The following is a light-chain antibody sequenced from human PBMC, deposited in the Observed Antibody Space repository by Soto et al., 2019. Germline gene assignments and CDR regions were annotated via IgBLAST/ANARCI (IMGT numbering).Light chain of an antibody. CDR2: NND. CDR3: AAWDDSLNGWV. J-gene: IGLJ3*02. V-gene: IGLV1-44*01. CDR1: TSNIGSNA. Sequence: QSALTQPPSASGTPGQRVTISCSGSTSNIGSNAVNWYRQLPGTAPKLLMYNNDQRPSGVPDRFSGSQSGTSASLAITGLQSEDEADYYCAAWDDSLNGWVFGGGTKLTVL.